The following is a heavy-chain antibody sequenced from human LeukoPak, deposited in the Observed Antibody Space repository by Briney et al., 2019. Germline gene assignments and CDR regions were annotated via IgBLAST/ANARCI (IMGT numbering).Heavy chain of an antibody. CDR3: ARLSTATRHWLAASDI. CDR1: GYTFTDYF. D-gene: IGHD6-19*01. J-gene: IGHJ3*02. V-gene: IGHV1-2*06. Sequence: GAPVKVSCKASGYTFTDYFMYWVRQAPGQGLEWMGRIKPDAGDTNYAQTFQGRITMTRDTSISTAYMELSSLKSDDTAVYYCARLSTATRHWLAASDIWGQGTVVTVSS. CDR2: IKPDAGDT.